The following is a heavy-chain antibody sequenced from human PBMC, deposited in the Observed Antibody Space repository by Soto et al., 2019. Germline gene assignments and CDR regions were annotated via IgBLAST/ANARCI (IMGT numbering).Heavy chain of an antibody. Sequence: PGGPKRHSCTASEFTFSSYAMNWISKKPGKGLEWVAVISYDGSNKYYADSVKGRFTISRDNSKNTLYLQMNSLRAEDTAVYDCARGSPGLVGLMGTQHWGQGTRVSVS. CDR3: ARGSPGLVGLMGTQH. D-gene: IGHD1-26*01. CDR1: EFTFSSYA. J-gene: IGHJ1*01. V-gene: IGHV3-30-3*01. CDR2: ISYDGSNK.